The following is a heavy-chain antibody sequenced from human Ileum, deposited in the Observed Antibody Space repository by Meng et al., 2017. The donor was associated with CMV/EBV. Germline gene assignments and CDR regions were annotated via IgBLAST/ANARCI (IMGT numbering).Heavy chain of an antibody. V-gene: IGHV3-74*03. CDR1: GFILSDYW. Sequence: GESLKISCAASGFILSDYWMHWVRQVPGEGLVWVARINSDGSKAPTTMYADSVKGRFTISRDNSKETLFLQMIGLRDEDTAVYYCVKDPRDASITATTFRWFDPWGQGTQVTVS. J-gene: IGHJ5*02. D-gene: IGHD1-14*01. CDR2: INSDGSKAPTT. CDR3: VKDPRDASITATTFRWFDP.